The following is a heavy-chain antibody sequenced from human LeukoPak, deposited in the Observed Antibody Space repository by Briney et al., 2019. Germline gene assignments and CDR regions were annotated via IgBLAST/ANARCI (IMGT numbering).Heavy chain of an antibody. D-gene: IGHD3-22*01. Sequence: SETLSLTCAVYGGSFSAYYWTWIRQPPGKGLEWIGEINHSGSTNYNPSLKSRVTISVDTSKNQFSLKLSSVTAADTAVYYCARTYYYDSSGSYYFDYWGQGTLVTVSS. CDR3: ARTYYYDSSGSYYFDY. CDR1: GGSFSAYY. CDR2: INHSGST. V-gene: IGHV4-34*01. J-gene: IGHJ4*02.